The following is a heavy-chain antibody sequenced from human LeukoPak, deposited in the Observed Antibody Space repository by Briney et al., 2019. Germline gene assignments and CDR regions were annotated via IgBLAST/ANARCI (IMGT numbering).Heavy chain of an antibody. CDR1: GFTFSSYA. CDR2: ISGSGDST. J-gene: IGHJ4*02. V-gene: IGHV3-23*01. Sequence: GGSLRLSCAASGFTFSSYAMSWVRQAPGKGLEWVSAISGSGDSTYYGDSVKGRFTISRDNSKNTLYLQMNSLRAEDTAVYYCATGYSSGWFWGAFDYWGQGTLVTVSS. D-gene: IGHD6-19*01. CDR3: ATGYSSGWFWGAFDY.